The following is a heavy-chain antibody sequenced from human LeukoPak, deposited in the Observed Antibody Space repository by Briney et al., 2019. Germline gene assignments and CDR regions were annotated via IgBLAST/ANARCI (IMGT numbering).Heavy chain of an antibody. CDR1: GYTFTGYY. Sequence: SVKVSCKASGYTFTGYYMHWVRQAPGQGLEWMGRIIPIFGTANYAQKFQGRVTITTDESTSTAYMELSSLRSEDTAVYYCAREVGDFWSGYNNWFDPWGQGTLVAVSS. D-gene: IGHD3-3*01. CDR2: IIPIFGTA. V-gene: IGHV1-69*05. J-gene: IGHJ5*02. CDR3: AREVGDFWSGYNNWFDP.